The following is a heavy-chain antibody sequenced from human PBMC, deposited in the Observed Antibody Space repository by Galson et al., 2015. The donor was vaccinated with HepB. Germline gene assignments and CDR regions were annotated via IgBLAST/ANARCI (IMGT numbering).Heavy chain of an antibody. CDR1: GYDFNKYG. CDR3: ARDSRLELQLNNYYSYGMDV. CDR2: VSGYDGSA. V-gene: IGHV1-18*01. J-gene: IGHJ6*02. Sequence: SVKVSCKASGYDFNKYGLSWVRQAPGQGLEWMGWVSGYDGSANYAPKFQGRVTMTTQTSTGPAFMELGSLRSDDTAVYYCARDSRLELQLNNYYSYGMDVWGQGTAVVVS. D-gene: IGHD1-7*01.